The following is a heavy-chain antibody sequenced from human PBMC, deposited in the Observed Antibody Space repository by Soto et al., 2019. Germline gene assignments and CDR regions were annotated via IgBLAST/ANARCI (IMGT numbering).Heavy chain of an antibody. Sequence: NPSETLSLTCAVSGYSISSGNYLAWILQPPGRGLEWIGSLYHIGSTHYNTSLKSRVTISVDTSKNHFSLELSSVTAADTAIYYCRSSTSCYDESCVDVWGQGTMVTVSS. CDR1: GYSISSGNY. CDR3: RSSTSCYDESCVDV. V-gene: IGHV4-38-2*01. J-gene: IGHJ6*02. CDR2: LYHIGST. D-gene: IGHD2-2*01.